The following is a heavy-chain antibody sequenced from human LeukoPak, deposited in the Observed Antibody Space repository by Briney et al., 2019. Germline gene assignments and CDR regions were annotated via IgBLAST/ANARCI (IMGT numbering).Heavy chain of an antibody. Sequence: GGFLRLSCAASGFTFSSYSMNWVRQAPGKGLEWVSSISSSSSYIYYADSVKGRFTISRDNAKNSLYLQMNSLRAEDTAVYYCARGTHTVVTPGFDYWGQGTLVTVSS. CDR3: ARGTHTVVTPGFDY. V-gene: IGHV3-21*01. J-gene: IGHJ4*02. CDR1: GFTFSSYS. CDR2: ISSSSSYI. D-gene: IGHD4-23*01.